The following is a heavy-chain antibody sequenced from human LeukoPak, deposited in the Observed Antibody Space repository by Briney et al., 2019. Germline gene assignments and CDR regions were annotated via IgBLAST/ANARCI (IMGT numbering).Heavy chain of an antibody. CDR1: GFTFSSYW. CDR3: ARDRDLDGDYYYGMDV. V-gene: IGHV3-7*01. D-gene: IGHD4-17*01. CDR2: IKQDGSEK. Sequence: PGGSLRLSCAASGFTFSSYWMSWVRQAPGKGLEWVANIKQDGSEKYYVDSVKGRFTISRDSAKNSLYLQMNSLRAEDTAVYYCARDRDLDGDYYYGMDVWGQGTTVTVSS. J-gene: IGHJ6*02.